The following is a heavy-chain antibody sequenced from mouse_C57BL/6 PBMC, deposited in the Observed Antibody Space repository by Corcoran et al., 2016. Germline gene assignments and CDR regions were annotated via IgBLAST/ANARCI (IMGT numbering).Heavy chain of an antibody. CDR2: IYTGSGNT. CDR3: AQTAQAVAWFAY. Sequence: QVQLKQSGAELVRPGASVKLSCKASGSTFTDYYINWVKQRPGQGLKWIARIYTGSGNTSYNEKFKGKATLTAEKSSSTAYMQLSSLTSEDSAVYFCAQTAQAVAWFAYWGQGTLVTVSA. CDR1: GSTFTDYY. V-gene: IGHV1-76*01. J-gene: IGHJ3*01. D-gene: IGHD3-2*02.